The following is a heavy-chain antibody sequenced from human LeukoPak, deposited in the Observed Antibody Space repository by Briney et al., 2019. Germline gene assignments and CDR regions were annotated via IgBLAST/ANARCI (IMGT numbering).Heavy chain of an antibody. CDR1: GYTFTGYY. CDR3: ARDRRCSSTSCYRPDY. CDR2: INPNSGGT. J-gene: IGHJ4*02. V-gene: IGHV1-2*02. D-gene: IGHD2-2*01. Sequence: ASVKVSCKASGYTFTGYYMHWVRQAPGQGLEWMGWINPNSGGTNYAQKFQGRVTMTRDTSISTAYMELSRLRSDDTAVYYCARDRRCSSTSCYRPDYWGQGTLVTVSS.